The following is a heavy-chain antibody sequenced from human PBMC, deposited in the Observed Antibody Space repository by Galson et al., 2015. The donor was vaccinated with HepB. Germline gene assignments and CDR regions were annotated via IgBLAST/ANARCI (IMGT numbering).Heavy chain of an antibody. D-gene: IGHD2-2*01. V-gene: IGHV3-11*06. Sequence: SLRLSCAAPGFTFSDYYMSWIRQAPGKGLEWVSYISSSGGYTNYADSVEGRFTISRDNAKNSLYLQMNSLRAEDTAVYYCARGGYCSSVSCSHYYYGMDVWGQGTTVTVSS. CDR2: ISSSGGYT. CDR3: ARGGYCSSVSCSHYYYGMDV. CDR1: GFTFSDYY. J-gene: IGHJ6*02.